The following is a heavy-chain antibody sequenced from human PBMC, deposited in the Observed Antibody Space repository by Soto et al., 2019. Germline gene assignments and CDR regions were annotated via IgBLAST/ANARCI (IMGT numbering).Heavy chain of an antibody. CDR3: AASSIAARRGDYYGMDV. CDR2: IYYSGST. J-gene: IGHJ6*02. Sequence: QVQLQESGPGLVKPSETLSLTCTVSGGSISSYYWSWIRQPPGKGLEWIGYIYYSGSTNYNPSLKSRVTISVDTSKNQFSLKLSSVTAADTAVYYCAASSIAARRGDYYGMDVWGQGTTVTVSS. V-gene: IGHV4-59*01. D-gene: IGHD6-6*01. CDR1: GGSISSYY.